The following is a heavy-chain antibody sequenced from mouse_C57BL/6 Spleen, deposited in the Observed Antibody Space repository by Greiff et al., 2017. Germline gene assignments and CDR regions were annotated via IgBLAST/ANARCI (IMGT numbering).Heavy chain of an antibody. V-gene: IGHV1-50*01. CDR2: IDPSDSYT. J-gene: IGHJ4*01. Sequence: VQLQQPGAELVKPGASVKLSCKASGYTFTSYWMQWVKQRPGQGLEWIGEIDPSDSYTNYNQKFKGKATLTVDTSSSTAYMQLSSLTSEDSAVYSCAREGAMDYWGQGTSVTVSS. CDR1: GYTFTSYW. CDR3: AREGAMDY.